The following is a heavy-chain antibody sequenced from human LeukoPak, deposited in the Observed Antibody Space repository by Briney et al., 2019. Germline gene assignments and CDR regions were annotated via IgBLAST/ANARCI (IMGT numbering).Heavy chain of an antibody. CDR2: ISGSGGST. J-gene: IGHJ6*02. V-gene: IGHV3-23*01. D-gene: IGHD6-19*01. CDR1: GFTFSSYA. Sequence: GGSLRLSCAASGFTFSSYAMSWVRQAPGKGLEWVSAISGSGGSTYYADSVKGRFTISRDNSKNTLYLQMNSLRAEDTAVYYCARSRPVAGAQSDNYYYYYGMDVWGQGTTVTVSS. CDR3: ARSRPVAGAQSDNYYYYYGMDV.